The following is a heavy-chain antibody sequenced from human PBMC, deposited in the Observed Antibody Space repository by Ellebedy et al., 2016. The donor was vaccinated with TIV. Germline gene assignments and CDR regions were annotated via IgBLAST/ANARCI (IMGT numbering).Heavy chain of an antibody. CDR3: ARDRVTTYYYVSSGSEGAFDI. D-gene: IGHD3-22*01. J-gene: IGHJ3*02. Sequence: ASVKVSXXASGYTFTSYYLHWVRQAPGQGLEWMGLINPSSGSTSYAQKFQGRVTMTRDTSTTTVYMNLSSLRSEDTAVYYCARDRVTTYYYVSSGSEGAFDIWGQGTMVTVSS. CDR2: INPSSGST. V-gene: IGHV1-46*01. CDR1: GYTFTSYY.